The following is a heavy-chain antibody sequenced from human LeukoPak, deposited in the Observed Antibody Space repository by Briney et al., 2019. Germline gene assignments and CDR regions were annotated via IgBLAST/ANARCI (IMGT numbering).Heavy chain of an antibody. J-gene: IGHJ6*03. Sequence: GGSLRLSCAASGFTLSSYGMHWVRQAPGKGLEWVAFIRYDGSNKYYADSVKGRFTISRDNSKNTLYLQMNSLRAEDTAVYYCAKSGIVVALILDYYMDVWGKGTTVTVSS. CDR1: GFTLSSYG. CDR3: AKSGIVVALILDYYMDV. V-gene: IGHV3-30*02. D-gene: IGHD2-2*01. CDR2: IRYDGSNK.